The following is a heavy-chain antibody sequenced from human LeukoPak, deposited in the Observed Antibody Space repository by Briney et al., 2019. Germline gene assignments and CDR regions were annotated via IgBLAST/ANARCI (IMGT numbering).Heavy chain of an antibody. CDR3: ASAHSNYYYYMDV. CDR2: ISAYNGNT. CDR1: GYTFTSYG. V-gene: IGHV1-18*03. J-gene: IGHJ6*03. D-gene: IGHD2-15*01. Sequence: ASVKVSCKASGYTFTSYGISWVRQAPGQGLEWMGWISAYNGNTNYAQKLQGRGTMTTDTSTSTAYMELRSLRSDDMAGDYCASAHSNYYYYMDVWGKGTTDTVSS.